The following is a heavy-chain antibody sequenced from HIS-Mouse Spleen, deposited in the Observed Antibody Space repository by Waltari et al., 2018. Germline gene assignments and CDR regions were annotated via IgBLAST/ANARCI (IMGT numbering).Heavy chain of an antibody. CDR3: AREIPYSSSWYDWYFDL. CDR1: GGSISSSSYY. CDR2: LYYCGRT. J-gene: IGHJ2*01. V-gene: IGHV4-39*07. D-gene: IGHD6-13*01. Sequence: QLQLQESGPGLVKPSETLSLTCTVSGGSISSSSYYWGWIRQPPGKGLEWIGRLYYCGRTYYKQALKSRVTISVDTSKNQFSLKLSSVTAADTAVYYCAREIPYSSSWYDWYFDLWGRGTLVTVSS.